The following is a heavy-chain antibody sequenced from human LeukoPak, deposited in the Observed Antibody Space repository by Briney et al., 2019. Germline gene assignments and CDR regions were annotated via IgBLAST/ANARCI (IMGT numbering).Heavy chain of an antibody. CDR2: IYYSGST. J-gene: IGHJ6*03. CDR3: ARHKDYYYSYMDI. Sequence: SETLSLTCSVSGDSISTSSYYWGWIRQPPGKGLEWIGTIYYSGSTYYNPSLTSRVTISVDTSKNQFSLKLSSVTAADTAVYYCARHKDYYYSYMDIWGKGTTVTISS. V-gene: IGHV4-39*01. CDR1: GDSISTSSYY.